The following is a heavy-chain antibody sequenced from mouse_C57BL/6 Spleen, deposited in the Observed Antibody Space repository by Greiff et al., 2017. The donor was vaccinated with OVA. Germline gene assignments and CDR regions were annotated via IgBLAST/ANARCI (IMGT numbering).Heavy chain of an antibody. J-gene: IGHJ3*01. V-gene: IGHV1-72*01. CDR3: ARDDGYSRFAY. CDR1: GSPFPRSC. Sequence: VQLQQPGAELVKPGASVQLSCPSSGSPFPRSCLPWVQQRPGRGLELIGRIDPNSGGTKYTEKFKSKATLTVDKPSSTSYMQLSSLTSEDSAVYYCARDDGYSRFAYWGQGTLVTVSA. CDR2: IDPNSGGT. D-gene: IGHD2-3*01.